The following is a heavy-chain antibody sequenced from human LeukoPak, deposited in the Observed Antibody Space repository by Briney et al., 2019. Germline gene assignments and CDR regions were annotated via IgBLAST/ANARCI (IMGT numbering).Heavy chain of an antibody. D-gene: IGHD6-19*01. CDR2: ITVDIDDT. CDR1: GYSFSDHA. Sequence: ASVKVSCKASGYSFSDHAIHWLRRAPRQSLEWMGWITVDIDDTRYSQRFQDRVTITRDTSASTAYMELRNLRSGDTAVYFCARGTDMAMAGYYWGMDVWGKGTAVTVSS. CDR3: ARGTDMAMAGYYWGMDV. V-gene: IGHV1-3*01. J-gene: IGHJ6*04.